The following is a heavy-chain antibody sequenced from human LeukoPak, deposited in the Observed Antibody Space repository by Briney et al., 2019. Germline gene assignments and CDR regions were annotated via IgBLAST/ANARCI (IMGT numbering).Heavy chain of an antibody. J-gene: IGHJ3*02. Sequence: GGSLRLSCAASGFIFSSYSMNWVRQAPGKGLEWVSYISSSSSTIYYADSVKGRFTISRDNAKNSLYLQMNSLRADDTAVYYCARDEVVGATSAFDIWGQGTMVTVSS. V-gene: IGHV3-48*01. CDR1: GFIFSSYS. CDR3: ARDEVVGATSAFDI. CDR2: ISSSSSTI. D-gene: IGHD1-26*01.